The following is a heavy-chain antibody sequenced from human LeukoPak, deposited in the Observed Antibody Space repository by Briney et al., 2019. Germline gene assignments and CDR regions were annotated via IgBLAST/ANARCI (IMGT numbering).Heavy chain of an antibody. J-gene: IGHJ1*01. D-gene: IGHD3-10*01. CDR2: ISSSSSYI. Sequence: GGSLRLSCAASGFTFSSYSMNWVRQAPRKGLEWVSSISSSSSYIYYADSVKGRFTISRDNAENSLYLQMNSPIAEDTAVYYCAGSRGPFYFQHWGQGTLVTVSS. CDR1: GFTFSSYS. CDR3: AGSRGPFYFQH. V-gene: IGHV3-21*01.